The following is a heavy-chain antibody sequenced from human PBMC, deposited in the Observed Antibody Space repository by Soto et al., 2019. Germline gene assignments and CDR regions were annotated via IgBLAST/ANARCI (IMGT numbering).Heavy chain of an antibody. J-gene: IGHJ6*02. V-gene: IGHV3-33*01. CDR1: GFTFSSFG. D-gene: IGHD3-3*01. Sequence: QVQVVESGGGVVQPGRSLRLSCAASGFTFSSFGMHWVRQAPGKGLEWVSLIWYDGSKKSYGDSVKGRFTISRDNSRNTVSLQMNSLRADATAVYYCARDASYYSLWSGYYPSRNGMDVWGQGTTVTVSS. CDR2: IWYDGSKK. CDR3: ARDASYYSLWSGYYPSRNGMDV.